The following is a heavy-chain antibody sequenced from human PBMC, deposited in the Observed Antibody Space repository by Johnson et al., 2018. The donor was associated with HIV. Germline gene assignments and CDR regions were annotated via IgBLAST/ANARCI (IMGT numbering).Heavy chain of an antibody. J-gene: IGHJ3*02. CDR1: GFTFSSFG. CDR3: AREYYYESPEAFDI. D-gene: IGHD3-22*01. CDR2: IYSGGST. V-gene: IGHV3-NL1*01. Sequence: QVQLVESGGGVVQPGGSLRLSCAASGFTFSSFGMHWVSQAPGKGLEWVSVIYSGGSTYYADSVKGRFTISRDNSKNTLYLQMNSLRAEDTAVYYCAREYYYESPEAFDIWGQGTMVTVSS.